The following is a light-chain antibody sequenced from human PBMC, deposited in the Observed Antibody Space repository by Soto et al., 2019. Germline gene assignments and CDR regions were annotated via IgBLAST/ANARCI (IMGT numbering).Light chain of an antibody. CDR2: GAS. CDR3: QQYNNWPRT. CDR1: QSVSSN. V-gene: IGKV3-15*01. J-gene: IGKJ1*01. Sequence: IVMTHFPATLSVSPGERATLAWSAGQSVSSNLAWYQQKPGQAPRLLIYGASTRATGIPATLSGSGSGKEFTLTISTLQSEDFAVYYCQQYNNWPRTFGQGTKVAIK.